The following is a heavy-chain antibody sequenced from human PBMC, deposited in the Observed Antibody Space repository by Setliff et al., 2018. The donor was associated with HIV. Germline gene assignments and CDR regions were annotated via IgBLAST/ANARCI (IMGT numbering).Heavy chain of an antibody. V-gene: IGHV3-48*01. CDR2: ISGSGSTI. J-gene: IGHJ6*03. D-gene: IGHD1-26*01. Sequence: GGSLRLSCAASGFTFTSYAMNWVRQAPGKGLEWVSSISGSGSTIYYADSVKGRFTISRDNAKNSVYLQMNSLRAEDTAVYYCARDGGSSPSPVSDYYYYYMDVWGKGTTVTVSS. CDR3: ARDGGSSPSPVSDYYYYYMDV. CDR1: GFTFTSYA.